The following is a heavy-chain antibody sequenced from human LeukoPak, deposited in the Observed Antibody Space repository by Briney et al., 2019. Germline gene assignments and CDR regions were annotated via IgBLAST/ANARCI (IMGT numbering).Heavy chain of an antibody. CDR2: ISGSGGST. CDR1: GFTFSSYA. CDR3: AKDPEGGLVICGMDV. V-gene: IGHV3-23*01. D-gene: IGHD2-21*01. J-gene: IGHJ6*02. Sequence: GGSLRLSCAASGFTFSSYAMSWVRQAPGKGLEWVSAISGSGGSTYYADSVKGRFTISRDNSKNTLYLQMNSLRAEDTAVYYCAKDPEGGLVICGMDVWGQGTTVTVSS.